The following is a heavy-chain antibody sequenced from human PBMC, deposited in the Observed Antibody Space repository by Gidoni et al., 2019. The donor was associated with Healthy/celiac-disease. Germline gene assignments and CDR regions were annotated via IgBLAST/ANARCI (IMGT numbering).Heavy chain of an antibody. V-gene: IGHV3-21*01. CDR3: ARSQYKAGGADY. CDR2: ISSSSSYI. D-gene: IGHD2-8*02. J-gene: IGHJ4*02. Sequence: EVQLVESGGGLVKPGGSLRLSCAASGFTFSSYSMNWVRQAPGKGLEWVSSISSSSSYIYYADSVKGRFTISRDNAKNSLYLQMNSLRAEDTAVYYCARSQYKAGGADYWGQGTLVTVSS. CDR1: GFTFSSYS.